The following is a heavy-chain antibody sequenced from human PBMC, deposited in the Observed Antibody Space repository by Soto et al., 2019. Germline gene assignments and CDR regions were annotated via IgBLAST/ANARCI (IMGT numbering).Heavy chain of an antibody. J-gene: IGHJ5*02. CDR3: ARDPRYSSGWYGRWFDP. V-gene: IGHV1-24*01. CDR2: FDPEDGET. D-gene: IGHD6-19*01. CDR1: GYTLTELS. Sequence: ASVKVSCKVSGYTLTELSMHWVRQAPGKGLEWMGGFDPEDGETIYAQKFQGRVTMTEDTSTDTPYMELSSLRSEDTAVYYCARDPRYSSGWYGRWFDPWGQGTLVTVSS.